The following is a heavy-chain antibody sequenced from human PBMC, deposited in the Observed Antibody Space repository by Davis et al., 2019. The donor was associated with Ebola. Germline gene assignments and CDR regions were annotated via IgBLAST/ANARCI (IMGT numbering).Heavy chain of an antibody. D-gene: IGHD3-10*01. CDR1: GFTFSSYA. Sequence: PGGSLRLSCAASGFTFSSYAMHWVRQAPGKGLEWVAVISYDGSNKYYADSVKGRFTISRDNSKNTLYLQINSLRNEDTAVYYCAREEVRGVRYYYYMDVWGRGTTVTVSS. J-gene: IGHJ6*03. CDR3: AREEVRGVRYYYYMDV. V-gene: IGHV3-30-3*01. CDR2: ISYDGSNK.